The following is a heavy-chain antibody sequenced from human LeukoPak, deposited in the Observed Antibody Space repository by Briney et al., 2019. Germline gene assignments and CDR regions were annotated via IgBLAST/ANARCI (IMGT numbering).Heavy chain of an antibody. Sequence: ASVKVSCKASGYTFTSYYMHWVRQAPGQGLERMGWINPNSGGTNYAEKFQGRVTMTRDTSISTAYMELSRLRSDDTAGYYCARANMVRGVGLFFDRNWFDSWGQGTLVTVSS. D-gene: IGHD3-10*01. CDR2: INPNSGGT. CDR3: ARANMVRGVGLFFDRNWFDS. J-gene: IGHJ5*01. V-gene: IGHV1-2*02. CDR1: GYTFTSYY.